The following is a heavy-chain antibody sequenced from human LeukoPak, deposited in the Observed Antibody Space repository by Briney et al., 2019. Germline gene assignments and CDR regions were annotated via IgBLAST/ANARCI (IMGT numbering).Heavy chain of an antibody. CDR1: GGSFSGYY. V-gene: IGHV4-34*01. J-gene: IGHJ4*02. CDR3: ARVDSYYYDSSGYYVIN. D-gene: IGHD3-22*01. CDR2: INHSGST. Sequence: PSETLSLTCAVYGGSFSGYYWSWIRQPPGKGLEWIGEINHSGSTNYNPSLKSRVTISVDTSKNQFSLKLSSVTAADTAVYYCARVDSYYYDSSGYYVINRGQGTLVTVSS.